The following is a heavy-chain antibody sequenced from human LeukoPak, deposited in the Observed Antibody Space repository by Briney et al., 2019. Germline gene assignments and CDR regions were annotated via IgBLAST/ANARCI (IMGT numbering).Heavy chain of an antibody. V-gene: IGHV3-74*01. CDR1: GFTFSSYW. Sequence: PGGSLRLSCAASGFTFSSYWMHWVRQAAGKGLVWVSRINSDGSSTSYADSVKGRFTISRDNAKNTLYLQMNSLRAEDTAVYYCAKVVARDWFDPWGQGTLVTVSS. D-gene: IGHD5-12*01. CDR3: AKVVARDWFDP. CDR2: INSDGSST. J-gene: IGHJ5*02.